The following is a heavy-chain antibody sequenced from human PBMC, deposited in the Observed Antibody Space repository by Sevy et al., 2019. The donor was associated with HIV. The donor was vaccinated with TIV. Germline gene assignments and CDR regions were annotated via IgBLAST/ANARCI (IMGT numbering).Heavy chain of an antibody. J-gene: IGHJ4*02. CDR3: ARGGGNGWYYFDY. D-gene: IGHD6-19*01. Sequence: ASVKVSCKASGGTFSSYGISWVRQAPGQGLEWMGGIIPILGTVNYAQKFEGRVTITADESTKTAYMELSSLRSEDTAVYYCARGGGNGWYYFDYWGQETLVTVSS. V-gene: IGHV1-69*13. CDR1: GGTFSSYG. CDR2: IIPILGTV.